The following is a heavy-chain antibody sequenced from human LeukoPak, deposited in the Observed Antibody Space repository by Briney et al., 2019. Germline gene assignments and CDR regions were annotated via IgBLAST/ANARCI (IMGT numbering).Heavy chain of an antibody. CDR1: GFTFSSYW. CDR2: IKQHGSEK. D-gene: IGHD2-21*01. J-gene: IGHJ4*02. CDR3: ARLWPFDY. V-gene: IGHV3-7*01. Sequence: TGGSLRLSCAGSGFTFSSYWMSWVRQAPGKGLEWVANIKQHGSEKYYVDSVKGRFTISRDDAKNSLYLQMNSLRAEDTAVYYCARLWPFDYWGRGTLVTVSS.